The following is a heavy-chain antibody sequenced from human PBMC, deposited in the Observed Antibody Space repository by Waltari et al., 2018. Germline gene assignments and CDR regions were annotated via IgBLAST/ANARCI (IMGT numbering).Heavy chain of an antibody. CDR2: FDPEDVET. V-gene: IGHV1-24*01. CDR1: GYTLNEVS. Sequence: QVQLVQSGAEVKKPGASVKVSCKVSGYTLNEVSMHWVRQAPGKGLEWMGGFDPEDVETIYAQKFQGRVTMTEDTLTDTAYMELSSLRSEDTAVYYCATEMYYYDVSGYYAFDFWGQGTLVTVSS. J-gene: IGHJ4*02. D-gene: IGHD3-22*01. CDR3: ATEMYYYDVSGYYAFDF.